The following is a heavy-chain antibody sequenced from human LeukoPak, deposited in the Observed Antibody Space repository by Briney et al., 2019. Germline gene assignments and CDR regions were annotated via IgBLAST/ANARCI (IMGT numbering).Heavy chain of an antibody. CDR1: GFTFSSYA. CDR2: ISGSGGST. CDR3: AKGKVGATDY. J-gene: IGHJ4*02. Sequence: GGSLRLSCAASGFTFSSYAMSWVRQAPGKGLEWVSAISGSGGSTYYADSVRGRFTISRDNSKNTLYPQMNSLRAEDTAVYYCAKGKVGATDYWGQGTLVTVSS. V-gene: IGHV3-23*01. D-gene: IGHD1-26*01.